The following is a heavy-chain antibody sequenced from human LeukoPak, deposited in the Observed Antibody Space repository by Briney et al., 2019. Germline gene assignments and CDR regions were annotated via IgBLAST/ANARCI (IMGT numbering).Heavy chain of an antibody. J-gene: IGHJ4*02. D-gene: IGHD3-22*01. Sequence: SETLSLTCTVSGGSISSGGYYWSWIRQPAGKGLEWIGRMYTSGNTNYNPSLKSRATISVDTSKNQFSLELSSVTAADTAVYYCARVTGYMIEDYFDYWGQGTLVTVSS. CDR3: ARVTGYMIEDYFDY. CDR2: MYTSGNT. CDR1: GGSISSGGYY. V-gene: IGHV4-61*02.